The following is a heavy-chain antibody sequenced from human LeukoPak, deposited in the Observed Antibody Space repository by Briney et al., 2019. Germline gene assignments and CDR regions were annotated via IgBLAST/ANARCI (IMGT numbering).Heavy chain of an antibody. D-gene: IGHD6-13*01. CDR2: IRSKAYGGTT. CDR3: TRGTAAAACDY. Sequence: GGSLRLSCTASGFTFGDYAMSWFRQAPGKGLEWVGFIRSKAYGGTTEYAASVKGRFTVSRDDSKSIAYLQMNSLKTEDTAVYYCTRGTAAAACDYWSQGTPVTVSS. V-gene: IGHV3-49*03. J-gene: IGHJ4*02. CDR1: GFTFGDYA.